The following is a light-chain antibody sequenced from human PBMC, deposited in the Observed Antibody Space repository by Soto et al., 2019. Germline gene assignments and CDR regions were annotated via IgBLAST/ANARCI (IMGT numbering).Light chain of an antibody. Sequence: DIQMTQSPSSLSASVGDRVTITCQASQDISDYLNWYHQKPGKAPKFLIYDASYLETGVPSRFSGSGSGTDFTFTISSLQPEDFATYYCQQSYSSPPTFGQGTKVEIK. CDR3: QQSYSSPPT. CDR1: QDISDY. V-gene: IGKV1-33*01. J-gene: IGKJ1*01. CDR2: DAS.